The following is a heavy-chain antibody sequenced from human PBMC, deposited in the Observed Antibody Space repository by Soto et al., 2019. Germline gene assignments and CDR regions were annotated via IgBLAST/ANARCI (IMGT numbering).Heavy chain of an antibody. CDR2: IHHSGST. J-gene: IGHJ4*02. D-gene: IGHD6-13*01. CDR1: GGSISSSNW. Sequence: QVQLQESGPGLVKPSGTLSLTCAVSGGSISSSNWWSWVRQPPGKGLEWIGEIHHSGSTNYNPSLKSRVTIAVDNSKNQLSLNVTSVTAADTAVYYCATTMSSYSSTWYEPLTYWGQGTLVSVSS. CDR3: ATTMSSYSSTWYEPLTY. V-gene: IGHV4-4*02.